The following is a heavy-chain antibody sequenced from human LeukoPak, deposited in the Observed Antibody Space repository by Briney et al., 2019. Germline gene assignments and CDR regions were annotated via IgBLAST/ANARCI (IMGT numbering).Heavy chain of an antibody. CDR3: ARDLELNPNGYYYGMDV. CDR1: GFTFSNYA. D-gene: IGHD2-8*01. CDR2: ISSSGSTM. V-gene: IGHV3-48*03. Sequence: GGSLRLSCAASGFTFSNYAMNWVRQAPGKGLEWVSYISSSGSTMYYADSVKGRFTISRDNAKNSLYLQMNSLRAEDTAVYYCARDLELNPNGYYYGMDVWGQGTTVTVSS. J-gene: IGHJ6*02.